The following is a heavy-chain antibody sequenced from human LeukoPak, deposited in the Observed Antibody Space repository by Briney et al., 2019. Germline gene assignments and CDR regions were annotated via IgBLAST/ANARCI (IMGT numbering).Heavy chain of an antibody. CDR3: AKDGGLWVSAHWGDS. CDR1: GFTFSSYG. CDR2: ITTGGPNT. Sequence: GGSLRLSCAASGFTFSSYGMHWVRQAPGKGLKWVSTITTGGPNTYYADSVKGRFTVSRDDSKNTLYLQMNSLRAEDTAVYYCAKDGGLWVSAHWGDSWGRGTLVTVSS. J-gene: IGHJ4*02. D-gene: IGHD7-27*01. V-gene: IGHV3-NL1*01.